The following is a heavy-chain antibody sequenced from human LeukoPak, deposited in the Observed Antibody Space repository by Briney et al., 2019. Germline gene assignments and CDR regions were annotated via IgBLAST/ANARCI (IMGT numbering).Heavy chain of an antibody. CDR1: GYSISSGHY. Sequence: SETLSLTCAVSGYSISSGHYWGWIRQPPGKGLEWIGHIYNSGSTYYNPSLKSRVTISVDTSKNQFSLKLSSVTAADTAVYYCARDSTVQLWSSYWYFDLWGRGTLVTVSS. CDR3: ARDSTVQLWSSYWYFDL. J-gene: IGHJ2*01. V-gene: IGHV4-38-2*02. CDR2: IYNSGST. D-gene: IGHD5-18*01.